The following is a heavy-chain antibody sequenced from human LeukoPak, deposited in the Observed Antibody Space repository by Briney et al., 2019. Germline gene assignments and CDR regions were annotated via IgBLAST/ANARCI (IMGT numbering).Heavy chain of an antibody. J-gene: IGHJ5*02. CDR2: IYYGVSA. V-gene: IGHV4-59*08. D-gene: IGHD6-13*01. CDR1: GGSISSYY. CDR3: ARLLADNWFDP. Sequence: SETLSLTCTVSGGSISSYYWSWIRQPPGKGLEWIGYIYYGVSANYNPSLKSRVTISLDTSKKQISLKVRSVTAADTAIYYCARLLADNWFDPWGQGTLVTVSS.